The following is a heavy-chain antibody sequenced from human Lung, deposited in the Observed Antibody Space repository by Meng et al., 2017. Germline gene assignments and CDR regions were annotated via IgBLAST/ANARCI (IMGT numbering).Heavy chain of an antibody. D-gene: IGHD5-18*01. CDR1: GFTFSSYA. CDR3: ARGDVDTAMVTGAFDI. V-gene: IGHV3-30*04. CDR2: ISYDGSNK. J-gene: IGHJ3*02. Sequence: GESLKISCAASGFTFSSYAMHWVRQAPGKGLEWVAVISYDGSNKYYADSVKGRFTISRDNSKNTLYLQMNSLRAEDTAVYYCARGDVDTAMVTGAFDIWGQGTRVT.